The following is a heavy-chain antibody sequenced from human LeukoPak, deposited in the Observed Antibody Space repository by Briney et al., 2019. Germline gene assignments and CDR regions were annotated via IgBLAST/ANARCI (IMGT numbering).Heavy chain of an antibody. J-gene: IGHJ3*02. D-gene: IGHD2-15*01. Sequence: SETLSLICAVYGGSFSGSYWSWIRQPPGKGLGGIGEINHSGSTNYNPSLKSRVTISVDTSKKQFSLKLSSVTAADTAVYYCARGRISGVLHDASDIWGQGTMVTVSS. CDR1: GGSFSGSY. V-gene: IGHV4-34*01. CDR3: ARGRISGVLHDASDI. CDR2: INHSGST.